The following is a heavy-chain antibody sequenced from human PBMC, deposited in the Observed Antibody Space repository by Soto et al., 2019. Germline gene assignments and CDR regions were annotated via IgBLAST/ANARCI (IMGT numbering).Heavy chain of an antibody. CDR3: ARVDYYDSSGYYGY. V-gene: IGHV1-18*04. D-gene: IGHD3-22*01. CDR1: GYTFTIYG. J-gene: IGHJ4*02. CDR2: LSGYNGNT. Sequence: QVQLVQSGAEVKKPGASVKVSCKASGYTFTIYGISWVRQAPGQGLEWMGWLSGYNGNTYYAQNLQDRVTLTTDASTSSVYMLLRSLRSDDTDVYYCARVDYYDSSGYYGYWGQGTLITVSS.